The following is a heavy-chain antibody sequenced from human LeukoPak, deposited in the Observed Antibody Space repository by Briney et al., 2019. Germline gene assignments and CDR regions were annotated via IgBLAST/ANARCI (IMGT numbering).Heavy chain of an antibody. CDR1: GFTFSGYW. J-gene: IGHJ4*02. CDR3: ARSHYYASGSYAFDY. CDR2: INSDGSST. V-gene: IGHV3-74*01. D-gene: IGHD3-10*01. Sequence: GGSLRLSCAASGFTFSGYWMHWVRQAPGKGLVWVSRINSDGSSTNFADAVKGRFTISRDNAKNTLYLQMNSLRAEDTAVYYCARSHYYASGSYAFDYWGQGTLVTVSS.